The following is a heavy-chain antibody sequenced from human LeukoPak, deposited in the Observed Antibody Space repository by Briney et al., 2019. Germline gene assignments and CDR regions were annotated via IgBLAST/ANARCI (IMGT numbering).Heavy chain of an antibody. CDR2: ISTSGST. CDR1: GGSISSYY. V-gene: IGHV4-4*07. J-gene: IGHJ4*02. D-gene: IGHD3/OR15-3a*01. CDR3: ARARLRGWTTPPGGFDY. Sequence: SETLSLTCTVSGGSISSYYWSWIRQPAGKGLEWIGRISTSGSTNSNPSLKSRVTMSVDTSKNQFSLKLSSVTTADTAVYYCARARLRGWTTPPGGFDYWGQGTLVTVSS.